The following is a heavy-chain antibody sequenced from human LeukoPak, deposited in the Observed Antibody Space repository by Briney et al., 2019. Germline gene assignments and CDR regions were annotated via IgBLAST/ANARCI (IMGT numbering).Heavy chain of an antibody. V-gene: IGHV4-59*08. D-gene: IGHD3-10*01. Sequence: SETLSLTCSVSDGSPTGYYWSWIRQPPGKGLEWIAYVYYTGRTLYNPSLEGRVTISVDTSKTQFSLTVTSVTAADTAVYYCARHMSVSYDAFDLWGRGTTVTVSS. CDR3: ARHMSVSYDAFDL. CDR2: VYYTGRT. CDR1: DGSPTGYY. J-gene: IGHJ3*01.